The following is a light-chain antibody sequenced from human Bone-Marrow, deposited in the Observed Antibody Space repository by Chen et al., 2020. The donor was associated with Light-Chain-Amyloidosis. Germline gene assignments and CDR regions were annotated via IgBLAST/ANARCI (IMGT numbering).Light chain of an antibody. CDR3: QSADSSGTYEVI. V-gene: IGLV3-25*03. CDR2: RDT. CDR1: DLPTKY. J-gene: IGLJ2*01. Sequence: SYELTHPHSMSVSLAQTASITCSGDDLPTKYAYWYQQKPGQAPVLVIHRDTERPSGISERFSGSSSGTTATLTISGVQAEDEADYHWQSADSSGTYEVIFGGGTKLTVL.